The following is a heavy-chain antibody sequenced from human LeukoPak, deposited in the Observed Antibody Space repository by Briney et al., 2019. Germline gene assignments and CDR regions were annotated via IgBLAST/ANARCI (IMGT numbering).Heavy chain of an antibody. CDR2: IYHSRST. Sequence: SETLSLTCTVSGGSISSGGYYWSWIRQPPGKGLEWIGYIYHSRSTYYNPSLKSRVTISVDRSISTAYLQWSSLKASDTAMYYCAAFWSGYWGRFDPWGQGTLVTVSS. D-gene: IGHD3-3*01. CDR1: GGSISSGGYY. J-gene: IGHJ5*02. CDR3: AAFWSGYWGRFDP. V-gene: IGHV4-30-2*01.